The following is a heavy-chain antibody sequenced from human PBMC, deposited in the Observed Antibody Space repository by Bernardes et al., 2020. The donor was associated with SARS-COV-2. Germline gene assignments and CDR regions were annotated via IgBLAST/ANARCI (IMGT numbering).Heavy chain of an antibody. Sequence: GGSLRLSCTASEFTFRRIWMHWVRQVPGKGLVWVSRTNEHGTITNYADSLKGRFTISRDNAKNTLLLQMSSLRAEDTAVYYCARDVAGREDFWAQGTLVTVPS. CDR3: ARDVAGREDF. CDR1: EFTFRRIW. D-gene: IGHD1-26*01. J-gene: IGHJ4*02. V-gene: IGHV3-74*01. CDR2: TNEHGTIT.